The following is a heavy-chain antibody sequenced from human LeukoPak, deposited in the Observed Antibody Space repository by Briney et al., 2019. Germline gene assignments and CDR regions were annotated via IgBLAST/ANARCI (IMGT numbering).Heavy chain of an antibody. CDR3: ATTIAARDAFDI. D-gene: IGHD6-13*01. V-gene: IGHV1-2*02. Sequence: ASVKVSCKASGYTFTGYYMHWVRQAPGQGLEWMGWINPNSGGTNYAQKFQGRVTMTRDTSISTAYMELSRLRSDDTAVFYCATTIAARDAFDIWGQGTMVTVSS. CDR2: INPNSGGT. CDR1: GYTFTGYY. J-gene: IGHJ3*02.